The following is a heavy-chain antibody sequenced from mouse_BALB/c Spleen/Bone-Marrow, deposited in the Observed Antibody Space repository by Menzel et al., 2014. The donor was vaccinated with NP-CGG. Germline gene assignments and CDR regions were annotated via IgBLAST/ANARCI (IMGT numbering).Heavy chain of an antibody. J-gene: IGHJ3*01. CDR1: GYAFTNYL. CDR2: IYPGSGNI. D-gene: IGHD1-1*01. Sequence: VKLVESGAELVRPGTSVKVSCKASGYAFTNYLIEWVKQRPGQGLEWIGVIYPGSGNINYNEKLKGKATLTADKSSSTVYMELSSLTSDDSAVYFCARRISVVVSPAYWGQGTLLTVSA. CDR3: ARRISVVVSPAY. V-gene: IGHV1-54*01.